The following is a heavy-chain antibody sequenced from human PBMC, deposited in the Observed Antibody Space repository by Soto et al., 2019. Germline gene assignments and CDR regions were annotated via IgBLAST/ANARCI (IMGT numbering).Heavy chain of an antibody. J-gene: IGHJ4*02. D-gene: IGHD4-17*01. Sequence: QVQLQESGPGLVKPSQTLSLTCTVSGGSISSGDYYWSWIRQPPGKGLEWIGYIYYSGSTYYNPSRKXXVXISXDTSKNQFSLKLSSVTAADTAVYYCTTDDYGDLHYWGQGTLVTVSS. CDR2: IYYSGST. V-gene: IGHV4-30-4*01. CDR3: TTDDYGDLHY. CDR1: GGSISSGDYY.